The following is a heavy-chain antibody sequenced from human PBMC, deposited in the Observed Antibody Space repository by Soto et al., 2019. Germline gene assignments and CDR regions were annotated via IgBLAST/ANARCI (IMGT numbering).Heavy chain of an antibody. CDR2: ITPVFGAT. J-gene: IGHJ4*02. V-gene: IGHV1-69*01. Sequence: QVRLVQSGAEVKKPGSSVKVSCTASGGTFSSYAFSWVRQAHGQGLEWMGGITPVFGATNYAQRFQGRVTITADASTSTIYMYVRILRPEATAVYYYSAAPECPYAVSHLVTTPVCFYWGQGTLVTVSP. CDR1: GGTFSSYA. CDR3: SAAPECPYAVSHLVTTPVCFY. D-gene: IGHD3-22*01.